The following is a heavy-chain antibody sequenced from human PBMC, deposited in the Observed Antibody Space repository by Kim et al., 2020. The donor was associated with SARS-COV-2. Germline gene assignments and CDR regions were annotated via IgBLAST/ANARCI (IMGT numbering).Heavy chain of an antibody. D-gene: IGHD6-19*01. CDR1: GFTFGDYA. V-gene: IGHV3-49*03. CDR3: TGENSSGWYEVGY. Sequence: GGSLRLSCTASGFTFGDYAMSWFRQAPGKGLEWVGFIRSKAYGGTTEYAASVKGRFTISRDDSKSIAYLQMNSLKTEDTAVYYCTGENSSGWYEVGYWGQGTLVTVSS. CDR2: IRSKAYGGTT. J-gene: IGHJ4*02.